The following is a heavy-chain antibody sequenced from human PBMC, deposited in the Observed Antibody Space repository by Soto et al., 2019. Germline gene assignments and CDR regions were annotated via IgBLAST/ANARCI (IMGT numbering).Heavy chain of an antibody. V-gene: IGHV4-59*08. Sequence: QVQLQESGPGLVKPSDTLSLTCIVSGGSISNYYWSWIRQPPGKGLEWIGYIYYSGSTNYNPSLTSRVTISVHTSKNQFSLKLSSVTAADTAVYYCARHRYSYGVYYFDYWGQGTLVTVSS. J-gene: IGHJ4*02. D-gene: IGHD5-18*01. CDR3: ARHRYSYGVYYFDY. CDR2: IYYSGST. CDR1: GGSISNYY.